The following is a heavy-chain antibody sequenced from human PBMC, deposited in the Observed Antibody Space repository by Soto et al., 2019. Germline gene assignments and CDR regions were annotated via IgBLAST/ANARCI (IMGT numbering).Heavy chain of an antibody. V-gene: IGHV1-69*08. CDR2: IIPALGTA. CDR3: ARPDFGDYWYFDL. CDR1: GGTFSSHT. J-gene: IGHJ2*01. Sequence: QDQLVQSGAEVKKPGSSVKVSCKASGGTFSSHTFSWVRQAPGQGLEWMGRIIPALGTATYAQKFQGRVTSTADESATTVYMERNSLRSEDTAVYYCARPDFGDYWYFDLWGRGTLVTVSS. D-gene: IGHD4-17*01.